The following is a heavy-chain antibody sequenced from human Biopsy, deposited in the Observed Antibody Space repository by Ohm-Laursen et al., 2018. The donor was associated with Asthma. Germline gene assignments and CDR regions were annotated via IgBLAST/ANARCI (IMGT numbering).Heavy chain of an antibody. CDR1: GYTFNSAG. V-gene: IGHV1-18*01. Sequence: ASVKVSCKTSGYTFNSAGITWVRQAPGQGLEWMGWISVYNDNTKVAQKLQDRVTMITDTSTSTAYMELRSLRSDDTAVYFCARAVDYSHYYGIDVWGQGTTVTVSP. J-gene: IGHJ6*01. CDR2: ISVYNDNT. D-gene: IGHD3-10*01. CDR3: ARAVDYSHYYGIDV.